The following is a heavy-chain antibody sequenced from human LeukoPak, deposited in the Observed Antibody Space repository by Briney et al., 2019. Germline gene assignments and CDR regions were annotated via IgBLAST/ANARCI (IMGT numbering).Heavy chain of an antibody. CDR3: ARGAQVGATDAFDI. V-gene: IGHV3-33*01. Sequence: PGGSLRLSCAASRFTFSSHGMHWVRQAPGKGLEWVAAIWYDGSNKYYADSVRGRFTISRDNSKNMLYLQMNSLRVEDTAVYYCARGAQVGATDAFDIWGQGTLVTVSS. D-gene: IGHD1-26*01. CDR1: RFTFSSHG. J-gene: IGHJ3*02. CDR2: IWYDGSNK.